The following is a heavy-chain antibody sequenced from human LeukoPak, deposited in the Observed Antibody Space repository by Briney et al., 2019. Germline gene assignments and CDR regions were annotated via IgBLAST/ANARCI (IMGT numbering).Heavy chain of an antibody. CDR1: GGSISSGGDS. CDR2: IHTSGST. V-gene: IGHV4-30-4*07. CDR3: ARDTYYYDSSGYQNFDY. J-gene: IGHJ4*02. D-gene: IGHD3-22*01. Sequence: SQTLSLTCAVSGGSISSGGDSWSWIRQPPGKGLEWIGRIHTSGSTNYNPSLKSRVTMSVDTSKNQFSLKLSSVTAADTAVYYCARDTYYYDSSGYQNFDYWGQGTLVTVSS.